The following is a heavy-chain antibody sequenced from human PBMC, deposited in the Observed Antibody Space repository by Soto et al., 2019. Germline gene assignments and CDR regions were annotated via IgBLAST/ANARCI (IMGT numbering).Heavy chain of an antibody. CDR3: AREAGDGYNHYYYYGMDV. Sequence: SLRLSCAASGFTFSSYAMHWVRQAPGKGLEWVAVISYDGSNKYYADSVKGRFTISRDNSKNTLYLQMNSLRAEDTAVYYCAREAGDGYNHYYYYGMDVWGQGTTVTVSS. CDR2: ISYDGSNK. D-gene: IGHD5-12*01. J-gene: IGHJ6*02. V-gene: IGHV3-30-3*01. CDR1: GFTFSSYA.